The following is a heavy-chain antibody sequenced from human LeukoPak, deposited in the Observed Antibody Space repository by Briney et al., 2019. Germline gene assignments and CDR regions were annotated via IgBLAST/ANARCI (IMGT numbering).Heavy chain of an antibody. D-gene: IGHD3-22*01. CDR2: VNPNSGGT. CDR3: ARDPYNYYDSSGYYGYYFDY. CDR1: GYTFTGYY. J-gene: IGHJ4*02. Sequence: ASVKVSCKASGYTFTGYYMHWVRQAPGQGLEWMGWVNPNSGGTNYAQKFQGWVTMTRDTSISTAYMELSRLRSDDTAVYYCARDPYNYYDSSGYYGYYFDYWGQGTLVTVSS. V-gene: IGHV1-2*04.